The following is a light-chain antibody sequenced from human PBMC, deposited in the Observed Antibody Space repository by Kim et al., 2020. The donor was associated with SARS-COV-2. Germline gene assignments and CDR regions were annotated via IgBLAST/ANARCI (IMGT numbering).Light chain of an antibody. V-gene: IGKV1-5*01. CDR3: QQYNSYPWT. Sequence: ASIGDRVTCNGRASERISSGLAWYQKKPGKAPKVVIYDASILENGVPSRFSGSGSGTEFTLTISSLQPDDFATYYSQQYNSYPWTFGQGTKVDIK. CDR2: DAS. J-gene: IGKJ1*01. CDR1: ERISSG.